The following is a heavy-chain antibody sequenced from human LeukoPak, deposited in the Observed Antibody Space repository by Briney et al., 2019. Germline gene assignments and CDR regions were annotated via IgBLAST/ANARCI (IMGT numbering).Heavy chain of an antibody. Sequence: SETLSLTCTVSGGSISSYFWSWIRQPPGKGLEWIGYIYYSGSTNYNPSIKSRVTISVDTSKNQFSLKLSSVTAADTAVYYCARNYYGSGSLPGMDVWGQGTTVTVSS. CDR3: ARNYYGSGSLPGMDV. D-gene: IGHD3-10*01. CDR2: IYYSGST. J-gene: IGHJ6*02. CDR1: GGSISSYF. V-gene: IGHV4-59*01.